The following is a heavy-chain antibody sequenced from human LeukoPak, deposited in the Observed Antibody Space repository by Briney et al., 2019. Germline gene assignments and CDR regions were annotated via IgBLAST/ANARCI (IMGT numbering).Heavy chain of an antibody. J-gene: IGHJ4*02. CDR1: GFTFSSYT. Sequence: GGSLRLSCAASGFTFSSYTMTWVRQAPGKGLEWVSPISSSSTYIYYADSVKGRFIISRDNAENSLYLQMSSLRAEDTALYYCARGKFASAWFDYWGLGTLVTVSS. D-gene: IGHD6-19*01. V-gene: IGHV3-21*01. CDR3: ARGKFASAWFDY. CDR2: ISSSSTYI.